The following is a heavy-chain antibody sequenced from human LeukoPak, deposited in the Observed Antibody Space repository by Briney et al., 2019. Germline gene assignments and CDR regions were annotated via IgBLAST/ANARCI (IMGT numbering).Heavy chain of an antibody. V-gene: IGHV4-59*04. CDR2: FYHSGNT. CDR3: TRNPTGGYYYFDY. J-gene: IGHJ4*02. CDR1: GGSISSHY. Sequence: PSETLSLTCTVSGGSISSHYWSWIRQPPGKGLEWIGSFYHSGNTYYNPSLKSRVSISIDTSKNQFSLRLNSVSAADTAVYYCTRNPTGGYYYFDYWGQGALVTVSS. D-gene: IGHD2-8*02.